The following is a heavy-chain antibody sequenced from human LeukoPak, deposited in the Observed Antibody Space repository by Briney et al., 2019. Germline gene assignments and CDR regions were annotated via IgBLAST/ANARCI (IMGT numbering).Heavy chain of an antibody. V-gene: IGHV1-2*02. CDR3: ASLDAFDM. Sequence: ASVKVSCKAPGNTFTGYFIHWVRQAPGQGFEWMGWNNPNSGGANYAQKFQGRVSMTRDTSINTAFMELSSLRSVDTAVYYCASLDAFDMWGQGTMVIVSS. CDR1: GNTFTGYF. CDR2: NNPNSGGA. J-gene: IGHJ3*02.